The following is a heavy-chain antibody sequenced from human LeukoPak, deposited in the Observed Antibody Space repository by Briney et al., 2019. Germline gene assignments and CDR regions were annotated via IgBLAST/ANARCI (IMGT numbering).Heavy chain of an antibody. V-gene: IGHV1-46*01. CDR1: GYTFTSYY. D-gene: IGHD3-10*01. J-gene: IGHJ4*02. Sequence: ASVKVSCKASGYTFTSYYMHWVRQAPGQGLEWMGIINPSGGSTSYAQKFQGRVTMTRDMSTSTVYMELSRLTSEDTAVYYCAVGLGYGSFVWRRRPPTYWGQGTLVTVSS. CDR3: AVGLGYGSFVWRRRPPTY. CDR2: INPSGGST.